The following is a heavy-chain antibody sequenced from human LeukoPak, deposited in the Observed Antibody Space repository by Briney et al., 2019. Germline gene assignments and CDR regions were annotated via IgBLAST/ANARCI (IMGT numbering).Heavy chain of an antibody. CDR1: GYTFTGYY. J-gene: IGHJ6*03. D-gene: IGHD3-10*01. CDR3: ATTGRSGSYYYYYYYYMDV. CDR2: INPNSGGT. Sequence: GASVKVSCKASGYTFTGYYMHWVRQAPGQGLEWMGWINPNSGGTNYAQKFQGRVTMTRDTSISTAYMELSRLRSDDTAVYYCATTGRSGSYYYYYYYYMDVWGKGTTVTVSS. V-gene: IGHV1-2*02.